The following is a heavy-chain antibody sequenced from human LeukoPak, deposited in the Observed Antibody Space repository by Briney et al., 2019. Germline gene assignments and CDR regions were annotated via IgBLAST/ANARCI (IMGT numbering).Heavy chain of an antibody. J-gene: IGHJ4*02. D-gene: IGHD5-24*01. V-gene: IGHV4-59*01. CDR1: GGSISSYY. CDR3: ARARRDGYNKTPDY. CDR2: IYYSGST. Sequence: PSETLSLTCTVSGGSISSYYWSWIRQPPGKGLEWIGYIYYSGSTNYNSSLKSRVTISVDTSKNQFSLKLSSVTAADTAVYYCARARRDGYNKTPDYWGQGTLVTVSS.